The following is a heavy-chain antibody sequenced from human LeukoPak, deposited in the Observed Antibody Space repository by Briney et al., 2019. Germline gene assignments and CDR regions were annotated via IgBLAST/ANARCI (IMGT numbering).Heavy chain of an antibody. Sequence: GGSLRLSCAASGFTFSDYYMSWIRQAPGKGLEWVSYISSSSSYTNYADSVKGRFTISRDNAKNSLYLQMNSPRAEDTAVYYCARGGYSGYDWVDYWGQGTLVTVSS. J-gene: IGHJ4*02. V-gene: IGHV3-11*05. D-gene: IGHD5-12*01. CDR2: ISSSSSYT. CDR3: ARGGYSGYDWVDY. CDR1: GFTFSDYY.